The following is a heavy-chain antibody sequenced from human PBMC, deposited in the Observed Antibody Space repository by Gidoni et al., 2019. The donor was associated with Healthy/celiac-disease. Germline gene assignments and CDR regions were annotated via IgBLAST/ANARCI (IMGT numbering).Heavy chain of an antibody. Sequence: EVQLVESGGGLVKPGGSLELSCAASGFTFSSYSMNWVRQAPGKGLEWVSSISSSSSYIYYADSVKGRFTISRDNAKNSLYLQMNSLRAEDTPVYYCARDVATAFDYWGQGTLVTVSS. CDR3: ARDVATAFDY. D-gene: IGHD4-17*01. J-gene: IGHJ4*02. CDR2: ISSSSSYI. CDR1: GFTFSSYS. V-gene: IGHV3-21*01.